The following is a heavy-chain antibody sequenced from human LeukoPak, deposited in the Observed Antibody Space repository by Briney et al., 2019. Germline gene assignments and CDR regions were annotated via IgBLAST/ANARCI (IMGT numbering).Heavy chain of an antibody. D-gene: IGHD6-19*01. J-gene: IGHJ5*01. CDR3: ARGVYSGWYTHNWLDS. V-gene: IGHV1-2*02. Sequence: ASVKVSGKASGYTCTSYYIHWVRQAPGQGLEWMGWINPHNGDTNYEQMFQGRVTMTRDTSISTAYMELSSLRSDDTAVYYCARGVYSGWYTHNWLDSWGQGTLVTVSS. CDR1: GYTCTSYY. CDR2: INPHNGDT.